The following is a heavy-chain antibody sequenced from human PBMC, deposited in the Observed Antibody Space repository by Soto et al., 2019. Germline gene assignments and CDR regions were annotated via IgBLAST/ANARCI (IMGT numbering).Heavy chain of an antibody. J-gene: IGHJ3*02. CDR2: ISWNSGSI. D-gene: IGHD6-13*01. CDR3: VKDVRGRSSWILGAFDM. Sequence: EVQVVESGGDLVQPGRSLRLSCAASGFTFNDYAMHWVRQAPVKGLEWVSGISWNSGSIGYADSVKGRFTISRDNAKKSLYLQMNSLRPEDTALYHCVKDVRGRSSWILGAFDMWGQGTMVTVSS. V-gene: IGHV3-9*01. CDR1: GFTFNDYA.